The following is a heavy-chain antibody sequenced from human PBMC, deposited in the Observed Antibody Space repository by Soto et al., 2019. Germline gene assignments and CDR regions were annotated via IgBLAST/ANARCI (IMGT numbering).Heavy chain of an antibody. J-gene: IGHJ5*02. V-gene: IGHV1-46*01. CDR3: ARTNPQYWGGDGYSDFDP. CDR2: INPSSDST. D-gene: IGHD2-21*02. Sequence: ASVKVSCKASGYTFTSYFMHWVRQAPGQGLEWMGIINPSSDSTIYAQNFQGRVTMTRDTSTSTVYMELRSLRSEATAVYYCARTNPQYWGGDGYSDFDPGGRGTLVTVS. CDR1: GYTFTSYF.